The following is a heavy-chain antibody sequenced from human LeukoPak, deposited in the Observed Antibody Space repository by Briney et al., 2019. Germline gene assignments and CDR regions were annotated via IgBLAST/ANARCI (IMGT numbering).Heavy chain of an antibody. CDR1: GFTFSRFW. V-gene: IGHV3-7*01. Sequence: GGSLRLSCAASGFTFSRFWMSWVRQAPGKGLEWVADIKEDESEKYYVDSVKGRFTISRDNAKNSLYLQMNSLRAEDTAVYYCARDPRVYYDSSSRWFDPWGQGTLVTVSS. J-gene: IGHJ5*02. CDR2: IKEDESEK. D-gene: IGHD3-22*01. CDR3: ARDPRVYYDSSSRWFDP.